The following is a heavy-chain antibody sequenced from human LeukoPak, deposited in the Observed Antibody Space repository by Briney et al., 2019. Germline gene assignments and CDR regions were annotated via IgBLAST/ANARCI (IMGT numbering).Heavy chain of an antibody. V-gene: IGHV3-9*01. CDR3: AKDVNWNYRSGYFDY. D-gene: IGHD1-7*01. CDR1: GFTFDDYA. Sequence: PGGSLRLSCAASGFTFDDYAMHWVRQAPGKGLEWVSGIRWNRGSTGYADSVKGRFTISRDNAKNSLFLQMNSLRAEDTALYYCAKDVNWNYRSGYFDYWGQGTLVTVSS. J-gene: IGHJ4*02. CDR2: IRWNRGST.